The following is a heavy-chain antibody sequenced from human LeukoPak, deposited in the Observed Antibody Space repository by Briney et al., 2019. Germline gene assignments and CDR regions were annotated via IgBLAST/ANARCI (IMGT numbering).Heavy chain of an antibody. V-gene: IGHV4-34*01. J-gene: IGHJ4*02. Sequence: SETLSLTCAVYGGSFSGYYWSWIRQPPGKGLEWIGEINHNGSTKYNPSLKSRVTISLDTSKNQFSLKVSSVTVADTAVYYCAVAALGSDYYFDYWGQGTLVTVSS. CDR1: GGSFSGYY. CDR3: AVAALGSDYYFDY. D-gene: IGHD6-13*01. CDR2: INHNGST.